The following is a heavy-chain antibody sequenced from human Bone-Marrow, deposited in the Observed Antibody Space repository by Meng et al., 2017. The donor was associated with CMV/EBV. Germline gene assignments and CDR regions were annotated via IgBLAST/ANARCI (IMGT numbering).Heavy chain of an antibody. CDR1: GGSISSGDYY. CDR3: ARVRGLPLFDP. CDR2: IYYSGST. D-gene: IGHD5-18*01. J-gene: IGHJ5*02. Sequence: SETLSLTCTVSGGSISSGDYYWSWIRQPPGKGLEWIGYIYYSGSTYYNPSLKSRVTISVDTSKNQFSLKVSSVTAADTAVYYCARVRGLPLFDPWGQGTLVTVSS. V-gene: IGHV4-30-4*08.